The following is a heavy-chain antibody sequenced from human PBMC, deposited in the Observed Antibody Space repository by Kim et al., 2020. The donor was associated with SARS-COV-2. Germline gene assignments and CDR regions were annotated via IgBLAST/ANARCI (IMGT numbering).Heavy chain of an antibody. J-gene: IGHJ6*03. Sequence: ASVKVSCKASGYTFTSYGISWVRQAPGQGLEWMGWISAYNGNTNYAQKLQGRVTMTTDTSTSTAYMELRSLRSDDTAVYYCARDPASPGYDFWSGYYNYYYYYMDVWGKGTTVTVSS. CDR2: ISAYNGNT. CDR1: GYTFTSYG. CDR3: ARDPASPGYDFWSGYYNYYYYYMDV. V-gene: IGHV1-18*01. D-gene: IGHD3-3*01.